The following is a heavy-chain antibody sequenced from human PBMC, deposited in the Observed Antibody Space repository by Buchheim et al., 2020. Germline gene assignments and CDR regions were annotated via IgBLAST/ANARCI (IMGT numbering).Heavy chain of an antibody. D-gene: IGHD1-1*01. CDR2: INPNRGGT. J-gene: IGHJ6*02. CDR1: GYTFTGYY. CDR3: ARMGTYHYYAMDV. V-gene: IGHV1-2*02. Sequence: QVQLVQSGAEVKKPGASVKVSCKASGYTFTGYYIHWVRQAPGQGLEWMGWINPNRGGTNYEQKFQGRVTMTRDTSISTAYMELSRLRSEDTAVYYCARMGTYHYYAMDVWGQGTT.